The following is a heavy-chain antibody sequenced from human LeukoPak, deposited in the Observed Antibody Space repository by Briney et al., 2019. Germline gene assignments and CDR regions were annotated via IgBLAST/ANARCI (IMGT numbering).Heavy chain of an antibody. CDR1: GFTFNDYY. CDR2: INIGGTNT. J-gene: IGHJ5*02. CDR3: ATDGAGFDT. V-gene: IGHV3-11*01. Sequence: GGSLRLSCAAPGFTFNDYYMSWIRQAPGKGLEWLSYINIGGTNTHYADSVKGRFTISRDNAKKSLYLEMNNLRAEDTAVYYCATDGAGFDTWGQGVLVTVSS.